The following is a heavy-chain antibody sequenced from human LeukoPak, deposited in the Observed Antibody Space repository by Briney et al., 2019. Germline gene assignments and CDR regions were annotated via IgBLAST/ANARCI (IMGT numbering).Heavy chain of an antibody. D-gene: IGHD3-9*01. CDR2: ISGSGGST. CDR1: GFTFSSYA. CDR3: AKAPHYDILTGWNY. Sequence: GGSPRLSCAASGFTFSSYAMSWVRQAPGKGLEWVSAISGSGGSTYYADSVKGRFTISRDNSKNTLYLQMNSLRAEDTAVYYCAKAPHYDILTGWNYWGQGTLVTVSS. J-gene: IGHJ4*02. V-gene: IGHV3-23*01.